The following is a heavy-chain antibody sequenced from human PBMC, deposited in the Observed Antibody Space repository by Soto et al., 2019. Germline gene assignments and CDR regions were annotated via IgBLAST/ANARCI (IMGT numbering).Heavy chain of an antibody. CDR3: ARVITGVEAWFVP. CDR2: ISAYTDTP. Sequence: ASLQVSCAASGYTFTNFGVTWVRRAPGQGLEWMGWISAYTDTPNYAQKFQGRVTMTIDTSTSTAYMDLRSLTSDDTAVYYCARVITGVEAWFVPWGQASLQTVTS. CDR1: GYTFTNFG. J-gene: IGHJ5*02. V-gene: IGHV1-18*01. D-gene: IGHD1-20*01.